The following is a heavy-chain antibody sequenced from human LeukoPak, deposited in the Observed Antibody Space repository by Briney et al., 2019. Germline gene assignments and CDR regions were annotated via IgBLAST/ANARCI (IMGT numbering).Heavy chain of an antibody. CDR1: GGSISSSSYY. CDR3: ARLASQLPLSSFDY. V-gene: IGHV4-39*01. J-gene: IGHJ4*02. D-gene: IGHD6-6*01. CDR2: IYYSGST. Sequence: PSETLSLTCTVSGGSISSSSYYWGWIRQPPGKGLGWIGSIYYSGSTYYNPSLKSRVTISVDTSKNQFSLKLSSVTAPDTAVYYCARLASQLPLSSFDYWGQGTLVTVSS.